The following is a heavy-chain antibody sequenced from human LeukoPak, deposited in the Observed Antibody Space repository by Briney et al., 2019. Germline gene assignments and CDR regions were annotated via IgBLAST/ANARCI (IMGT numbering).Heavy chain of an antibody. V-gene: IGHV3-21*04. D-gene: IGHD2-2*01. J-gene: IGHJ4*02. CDR3: AKGTQLISHTIDF. CDR1: GFTFSSYS. CDR2: ISSSSSYI. Sequence: GGSLRLSCAASGFTFSSYSMNWVRQAPGKGLEWVSSISSSSSYIYYADSVKGRFTISRDNAKNSLYLQMNSLRTEDTALYYCAKGTQLISHTIDFWGQGNLVTVSS.